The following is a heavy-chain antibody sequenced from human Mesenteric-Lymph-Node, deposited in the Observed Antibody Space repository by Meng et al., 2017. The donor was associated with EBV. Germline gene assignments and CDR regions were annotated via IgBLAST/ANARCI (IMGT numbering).Heavy chain of an antibody. CDR1: GESFSDNY. D-gene: IGHD2-15*01. J-gene: IGHJ5*02. CDR3: ARLVVDPIDNWFDP. Sequence: LQGWGDDVLKPPEALSLICHVYGESFSDNYGSWIRQPPGKGPQWIGEMNHDGRANYNPSLKSRVTMSVDTSKNQLSLKLSSVTAADTAIYYCARLVVDPIDNWFDPWGQGTLVTVSS. CDR2: MNHDGRA. V-gene: IGHV4-34*01.